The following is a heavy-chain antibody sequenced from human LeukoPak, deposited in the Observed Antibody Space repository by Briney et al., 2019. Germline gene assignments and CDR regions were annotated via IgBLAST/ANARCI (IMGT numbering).Heavy chain of an antibody. Sequence: GGSLRLSCAASGFTFSSYEMNWVRQAPGKGLEWVSYISSSGSTIYYADSVKGRFTISRDNAKNSLYLQMNSLRAEDTAVYYCARNGGDYSGSGNYGAYFDYWGQGTLVTVSS. D-gene: IGHD3-10*01. CDR3: ARNGGDYSGSGNYGAYFDY. J-gene: IGHJ4*02. CDR1: GFTFSSYE. V-gene: IGHV3-48*03. CDR2: ISSSGSTI.